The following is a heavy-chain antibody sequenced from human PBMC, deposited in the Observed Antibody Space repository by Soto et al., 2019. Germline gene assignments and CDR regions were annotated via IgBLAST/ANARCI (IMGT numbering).Heavy chain of an antibody. CDR2: IYYSGST. V-gene: IGHV4-31*03. CDR1: GGSISSGGCY. Sequence: SETLSLTCTVSGGSISSGGCYWSWIRQHPGKGLEWIGYIYYSGSTYYNPSLKSRVTISVDTSKNQFSLKLSSVTVADTAVYYCARVTGICSGGSCYFNWFDPWSQGTLVTVSS. D-gene: IGHD2-15*01. J-gene: IGHJ5*02. CDR3: ARVTGICSGGSCYFNWFDP.